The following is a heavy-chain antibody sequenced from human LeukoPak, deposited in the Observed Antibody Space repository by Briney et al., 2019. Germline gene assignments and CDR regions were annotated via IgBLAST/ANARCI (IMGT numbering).Heavy chain of an antibody. D-gene: IGHD3-22*01. J-gene: IGHJ5*02. Sequence: GGSLRLSCAASGFTFSSYAMSWVRQAPGKGLEWVSAISGSGGSTYYADSVKGRFTISRDNSKNTLYLQMNSLRAEDTAVYYCAKDLRMGMIVTSFDPWGQGTLVTVSS. CDR2: ISGSGGST. CDR1: GFTFSSYA. CDR3: AKDLRMGMIVTSFDP. V-gene: IGHV3-23*01.